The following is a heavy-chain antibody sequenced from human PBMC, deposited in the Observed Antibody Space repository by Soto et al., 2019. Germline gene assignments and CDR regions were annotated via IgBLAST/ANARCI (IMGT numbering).Heavy chain of an antibody. CDR3: AREFRGFGDFDY. D-gene: IGHD3-10*01. Sequence: QVQLVESGGDLVKPGGSLRLSCAASGFTFSDHYMSWIRQAPGKGLEWVSYITTTSRYTGYADSVKGRFTISRDNAKNSLYLLMNSLRAEHTAVYYCAREFRGFGDFDYWGQGTLVTVSS. CDR2: ITTTSRYT. J-gene: IGHJ4*02. CDR1: GFTFSDHY. V-gene: IGHV3-11*05.